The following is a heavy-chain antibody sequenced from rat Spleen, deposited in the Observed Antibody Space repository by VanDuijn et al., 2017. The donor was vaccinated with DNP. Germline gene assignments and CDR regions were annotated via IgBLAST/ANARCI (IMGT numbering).Heavy chain of an antibody. D-gene: IGHD4-4*01. J-gene: IGHJ2*01. V-gene: IGHV2S8*01. CDR3: ARGVIVAPLFAY. Sequence: QVQLKESGPGLVQPSQTLSLTCTVSGFSLTSYGVSWIRQPPGKGLEWIAAISSWGNTYYNSAPKSRMSISRDTSKSQVFLNMNSLQTEDTAIYFCARGVIVAPLFAYWGQGVTVTVSS. CDR1: GFSLTSYG. CDR2: ISSWGNT.